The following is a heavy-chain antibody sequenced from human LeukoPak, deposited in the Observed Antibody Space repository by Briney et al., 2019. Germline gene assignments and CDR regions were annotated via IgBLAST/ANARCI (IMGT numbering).Heavy chain of an antibody. CDR1: GYTFTSYG. D-gene: IGHD3-10*01. Sequence: ASVKVSCKASGYTFTSYGICWVRQAPGRGLEWMGWSSAFNGNTNYAQKLQGRVTMTTDTSTSTAYMELRSLRSDDTAVYYCARDHPFGRYYYGSGSYRPFDPWGQGTLVTVSS. V-gene: IGHV1-18*01. J-gene: IGHJ5*02. CDR3: ARDHPFGRYYYGSGSYRPFDP. CDR2: SSAFNGNT.